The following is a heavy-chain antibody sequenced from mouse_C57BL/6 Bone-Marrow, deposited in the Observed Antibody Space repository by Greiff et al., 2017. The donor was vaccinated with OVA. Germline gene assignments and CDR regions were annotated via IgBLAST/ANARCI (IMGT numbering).Heavy chain of an antibody. V-gene: IGHV14-4*01. J-gene: IGHJ2*01. Sequence: EVQLQQSGAELVRPGASVKLSCTASGFNIKDDYMHWVKQRPEQGLEWIGWIDPENGDTEYASKFQGKAPITADTSYNTAYLQLCSLTSEDTAVYYCTTGVWLLREDYWGQGTTLTVSS. D-gene: IGHD2-3*01. CDR1: GFNIKDDY. CDR3: TTGVWLLREDY. CDR2: IDPENGDT.